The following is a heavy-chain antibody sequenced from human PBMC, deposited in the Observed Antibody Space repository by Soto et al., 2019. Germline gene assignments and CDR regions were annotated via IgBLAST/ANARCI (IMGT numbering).Heavy chain of an antibody. J-gene: IGHJ4*02. V-gene: IGHV2-5*01. Sequence: SGPTLVKPTQTLTLTCTFSGFSLSTSGVGVGWIRQPPGKALEWLALIYWNDDKRYSPSLKSRLTITKDTSKNQVVLTMTNMDPVDTATYYCAHSVEPMIFSSWYGYYFDYWGQGTLVTVSS. CDR1: GFSLSTSGVG. CDR3: AHSVEPMIFSSWYGYYFDY. CDR2: IYWNDDK. D-gene: IGHD6-13*01.